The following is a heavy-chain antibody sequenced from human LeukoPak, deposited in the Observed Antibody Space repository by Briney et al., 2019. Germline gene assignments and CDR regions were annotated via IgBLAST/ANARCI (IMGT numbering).Heavy chain of an antibody. J-gene: IGHJ4*02. CDR3: AKERSSGWYYFQY. CDR1: GFTFSSYG. D-gene: IGHD6-19*01. CDR2: ISDDGSNE. Sequence: GGSLRLSCAASGFTFSSYGMHWVRQAPEKGPEWVAVISDDGSNEYYADSVKGRFTISRDNSKNTLYLQMNSLRAEDTAVYYCAKERSSGWYYFQYWGQGTRVTVSS. V-gene: IGHV3-30*18.